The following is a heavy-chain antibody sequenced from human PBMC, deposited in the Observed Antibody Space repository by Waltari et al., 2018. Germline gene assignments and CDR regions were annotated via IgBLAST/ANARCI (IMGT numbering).Heavy chain of an antibody. J-gene: IGHJ4*02. CDR3: ARRSGSYSFDY. Sequence: QVQLVQSGAEVKKPGSSVKVSCKASGGTFSSYAISWVRQAPGQGLEWMGGSIPILGIANYAQKYQGRGTMTADKSTSTAYMELSSLGSEDTAVYYCARRSGSYSFDYRGQGTLSTV. D-gene: IGHD1-26*01. V-gene: IGHV1-69*10. CDR1: GGTFSSYA. CDR2: SIPILGIA.